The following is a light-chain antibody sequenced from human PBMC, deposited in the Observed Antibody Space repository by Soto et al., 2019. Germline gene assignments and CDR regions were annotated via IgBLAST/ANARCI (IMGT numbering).Light chain of an antibody. CDR3: AAWDDSLNNVV. CDR1: SSNIGSNT. J-gene: IGLJ2*01. V-gene: IGLV1-44*01. CDR2: SND. Sequence: QSVLTQPLSASGTPGQRVTISCSGSSSNIGSNTVNWYQQLPGTAPKLLIYSNDQRRSGVPDRFSGSKSGTSASLAISGLQSEDEADYYCAAWDDSLNNVVFGGGTQLTVL.